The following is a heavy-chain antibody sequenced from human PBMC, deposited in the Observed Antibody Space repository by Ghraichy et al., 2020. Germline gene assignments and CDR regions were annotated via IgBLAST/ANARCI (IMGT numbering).Heavy chain of an antibody. D-gene: IGHD3-3*02. V-gene: IGHV3-21*01. Sequence: LSLTCAASGFTFSSYSMNWVRQAPGKGLEWVSSISSSSSYIYYADSAKGRFTISRDNAKNSLYLQMNSLRAEDTAVYYCARLASGMDVWGQGTTVTVSS. CDR1: GFTFSSYS. J-gene: IGHJ6*02. CDR3: ARLASGMDV. CDR2: ISSSSSYI.